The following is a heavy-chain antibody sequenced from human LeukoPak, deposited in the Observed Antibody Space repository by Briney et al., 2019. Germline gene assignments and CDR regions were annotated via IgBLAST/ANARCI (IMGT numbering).Heavy chain of an antibody. CDR3: TRVQAGRAGLMDV. V-gene: IGHV3-74*01. CDR1: GFTLSSYW. Sequence: PGGSLRLSCAASGFTLSSYWMHCVRQAPGEGLVWVSRIDPDGSTTNYADSVKGRFTTSRDNAKNTLYLQMNSLRAEDTALYYCTRVQAGRAGLMDVWGRGTTVTVSS. J-gene: IGHJ6*02. D-gene: IGHD6-13*01. CDR2: IDPDGSTT.